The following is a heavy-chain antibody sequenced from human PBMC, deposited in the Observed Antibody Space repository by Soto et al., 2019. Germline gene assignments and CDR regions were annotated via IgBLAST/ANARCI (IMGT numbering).Heavy chain of an antibody. CDR3: ARWLGYGPHFDY. V-gene: IGHV4-30-4*01. CDR2: IFYSGST. Sequence: QVQLQESGPGLVKPSQTLSLTCTVSGDSISSGDYYWSWIRQPPGKGLEWIGYIFYSGSTYYNPSLKSRVTISVDTSKNQFSLKLGSVTAADTAVYYCARWLGYGPHFDYWGQGTLVTVSS. D-gene: IGHD5-12*01. J-gene: IGHJ4*02. CDR1: GDSISSGDYY.